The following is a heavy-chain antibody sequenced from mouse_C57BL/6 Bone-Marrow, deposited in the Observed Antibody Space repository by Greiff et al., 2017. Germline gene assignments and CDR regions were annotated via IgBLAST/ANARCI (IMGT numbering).Heavy chain of an antibody. Sequence: QVQLKESGAELMKPGASVKLSCKATGYTFTGYWIEWVKQRPGHGLEWIGEILPGSGSTNYNAKFKGKATFTADTSSNTAYMQLSSLTTEDSAIDYCARILITTAFDVWGTGTTVTVSS. V-gene: IGHV1-9*01. CDR1: GYTFTGYW. D-gene: IGHD1-1*01. CDR3: ARILITTAFDV. J-gene: IGHJ1*03. CDR2: ILPGSGST.